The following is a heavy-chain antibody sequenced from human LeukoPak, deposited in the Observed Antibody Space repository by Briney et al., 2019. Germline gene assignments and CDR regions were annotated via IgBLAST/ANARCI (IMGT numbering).Heavy chain of an antibody. V-gene: IGHV4-34*01. D-gene: IGHD3-22*01. Sequence: SETLSLTCAVYGGSFSGYYWSWIRQPPGKGLEWIGEINHSGSTNYNPSLKSRVTISVDTSKNQFSLKLSSVTAADTAVYCCARRDTYYYDSSGYYFDYWGQGTLVTVSS. CDR3: ARRDTYYYDSSGYYFDY. CDR1: GGSFSGYY. CDR2: INHSGST. J-gene: IGHJ4*02.